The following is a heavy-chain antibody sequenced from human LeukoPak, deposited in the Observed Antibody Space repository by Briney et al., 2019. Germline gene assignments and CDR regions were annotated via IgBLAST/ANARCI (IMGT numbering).Heavy chain of an antibody. J-gene: IGHJ4*02. CDR3: ARGRDGYLNDY. CDR2: IIPIFGTA. CDR1: GGTFSSYA. D-gene: IGHD5-24*01. V-gene: IGHV1-69*06. Sequence: ASVKVSCKASGGTFSSYAISWVRQAPGQGLEWMGGIIPIFGTANYAQKFQGRVTITADKSTSTAYMELSSLRSEDTAVYYCARGRDGYLNDYWGQGTLVTVSS.